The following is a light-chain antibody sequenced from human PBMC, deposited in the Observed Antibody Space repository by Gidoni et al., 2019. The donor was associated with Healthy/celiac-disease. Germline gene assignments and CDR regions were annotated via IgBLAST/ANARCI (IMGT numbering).Light chain of an antibody. V-gene: IGKV2-30*01. CDR1: QSLVYSDGNTY. CDR2: KIS. CDR3: RQGTHWPRT. J-gene: IGKJ1*01. Sequence: DVLMTQSPLSLPVTLGQPASISCRSSQSLVYSDGNTYLKSFQQRPVESSRRIIYKISNRDSRVPDRSGGSGSGTDFTLKSSRVEAEDVGVYYYRQGTHWPRTFGQGTKVEIK.